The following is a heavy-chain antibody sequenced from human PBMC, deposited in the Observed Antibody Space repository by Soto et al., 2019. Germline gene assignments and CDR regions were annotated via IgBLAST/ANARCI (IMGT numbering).Heavy chain of an antibody. D-gene: IGHD6-13*01. CDR1: GGSISSSSYY. CDR3: ARVHSSSWYEFYYYYYGMDV. CDR2: IYYSGST. J-gene: IGHJ6*02. V-gene: IGHV4-39*01. Sequence: SETLSLTCTVSGGSISSSSYYWGWIRQPPGKGLEWIGSIYYSGSTYYNPSLKSRVTISVDTSKNQFSLKLSSVTAADTAVYYCARVHSSSWYEFYYYYYGMDVWGQVTTVAVSS.